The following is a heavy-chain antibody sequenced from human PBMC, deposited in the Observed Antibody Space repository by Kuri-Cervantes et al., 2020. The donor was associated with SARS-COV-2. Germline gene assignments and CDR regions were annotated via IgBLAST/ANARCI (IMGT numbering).Heavy chain of an antibody. J-gene: IGHJ3*02. CDR3: ARVAPYSRTNDAFDI. D-gene: IGHD4-11*01. V-gene: IGHV1-18*01. Sequence: ASVKVSCKASGYIFTNYGITWVRQAPGQGLEWLGWISGYSGNTNYAQKFQDRVTVTADTSTSTAYMELRSLRSDDTAVYYCARVAPYSRTNDAFDIWGQGTMVTVSS. CDR2: ISGYSGNT. CDR1: GYIFTNYG.